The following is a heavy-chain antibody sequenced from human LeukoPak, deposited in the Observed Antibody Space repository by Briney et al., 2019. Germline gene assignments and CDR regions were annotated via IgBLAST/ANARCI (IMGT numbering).Heavy chain of an antibody. CDR1: GFTFSNFG. J-gene: IGHJ4*02. CDR3: AKRACSITSCYPYYFVN. CDR2: IRYDESKK. D-gene: IGHD2-2*01. Sequence: GRSLRLSCAASGFTFSNFGMHWVRQAPGKGLEWVAFIRYDESKKYYADSVKGRFTISRDNSKNTLSLQMNSLRAEDTAVYYCAKRACSITSCYPYYFVNWGQGTLVTVSS. V-gene: IGHV3-30*02.